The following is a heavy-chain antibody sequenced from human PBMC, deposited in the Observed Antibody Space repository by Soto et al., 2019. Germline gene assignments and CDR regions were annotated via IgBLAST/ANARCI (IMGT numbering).Heavy chain of an antibody. Sequence: GGSLRLSCAASGFTFSSYSMNWVRQAPGKGLEWVSSISSSSSYIYYADSVKGRFTISRDNAKNSLYLQMNSLRAEDTAVYYCARDTGAPYVLRFLEWCYGMDVWGQGTTVTVSS. CDR2: ISSSSSYI. CDR1: GFTFSSYS. J-gene: IGHJ6*02. CDR3: ARDTGAPYVLRFLEWCYGMDV. V-gene: IGHV3-21*01. D-gene: IGHD3-3*01.